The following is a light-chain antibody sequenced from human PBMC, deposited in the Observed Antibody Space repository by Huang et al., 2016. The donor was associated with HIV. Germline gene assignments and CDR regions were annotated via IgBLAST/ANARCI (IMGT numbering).Light chain of an antibody. Sequence: IQLTQSPPSVSASVGDSVTFTCRASHDITTFLAWYQQKPGKAPQLLISGASTLQSDVPARFRGSGSGTDFTLTISSLQPEDVATYYCQQLTTYPITCGPGSRLEVK. CDR3: QQLTTYPIT. J-gene: IGKJ5*01. CDR1: HDITTF. V-gene: IGKV1-9*01. CDR2: GAS.